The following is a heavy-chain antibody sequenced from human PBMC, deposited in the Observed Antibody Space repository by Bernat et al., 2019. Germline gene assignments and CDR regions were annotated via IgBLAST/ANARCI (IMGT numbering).Heavy chain of an antibody. V-gene: IGHV2-5*02. CDR2: IYWDDDR. Sequence: QITLMESGPTLVKPTHTLTLTCTFSGFSLSTSEVGVGWIRQPPGKAPEWLGIIYWDDDRRYSPSLKSRLSITKDTSKNQVVLAMTDMDPVDTGTYYCAHRTPECCNTWDTGYFDYWGQGSLVTVSS. J-gene: IGHJ4*02. CDR1: GFSLSTSEVG. CDR3: AHRTPECCNTWDTGYFDY. D-gene: IGHD1-14*01.